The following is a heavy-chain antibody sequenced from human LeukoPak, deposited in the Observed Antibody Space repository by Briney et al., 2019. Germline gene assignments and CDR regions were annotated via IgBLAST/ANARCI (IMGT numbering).Heavy chain of an antibody. CDR3: ARGRGGSYHY. Sequence: PGGSLRLSCAASGFTFSNDWMHWVRQAAGKGLVWVSRINTDGSTTTYADSVKGRFTISRDNAKNTLYLQMNSLRVEDTAVYYCARGRGGSYHYWGQGTLVTVSS. V-gene: IGHV3-74*01. J-gene: IGHJ4*02. CDR2: INTDGSTT. D-gene: IGHD1-26*01. CDR1: GFTFSNDW.